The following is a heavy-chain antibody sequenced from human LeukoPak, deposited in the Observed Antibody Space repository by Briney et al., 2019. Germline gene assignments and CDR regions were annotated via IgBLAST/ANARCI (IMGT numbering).Heavy chain of an antibody. Sequence: ASVKVSCKASGYTFTSYDINWVRQATGQGLEWMGWMNPNSGNTGYAQKFQGRVTMTRNTSISTAYMELSSLRSEDTAVYYCARDGYYYDSSGSEDLYYYYYGMDVWGQGTTVTVSS. D-gene: IGHD3-22*01. CDR1: GYTFTSYD. CDR2: MNPNSGNT. J-gene: IGHJ6*02. CDR3: ARDGYYYDSSGSEDLYYYYYGMDV. V-gene: IGHV1-8*01.